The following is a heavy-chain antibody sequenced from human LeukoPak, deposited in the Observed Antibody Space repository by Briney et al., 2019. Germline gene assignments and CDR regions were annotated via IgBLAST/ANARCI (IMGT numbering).Heavy chain of an antibody. CDR2: ISYDGSNK. CDR3: ARDYSSGWTDALDI. Sequence: PGRSLRLSCAASGFTFSSYAMHWVRQAPGKGLEWVAVISYDGSNKYYADSVKGRFTISRDNSKNTLYLQMNSLRAEDTAVYYCARDYSSGWTDALDIWGQGTMVTVSS. J-gene: IGHJ3*02. D-gene: IGHD6-19*01. V-gene: IGHV3-30*04. CDR1: GFTFSSYA.